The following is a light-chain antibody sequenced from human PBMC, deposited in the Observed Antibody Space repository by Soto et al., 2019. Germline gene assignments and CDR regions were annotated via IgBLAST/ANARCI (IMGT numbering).Light chain of an antibody. CDR3: QQYNDRPPWT. CDR1: QSVGSD. J-gene: IGKJ1*01. Sequence: EVVLTQSPGTLSLSPGERATLSCRASQSVGSDYVAWYQHKPGQAPRLLIFEGSRRTTGVPNRFSGGGSGTDFTLTISSLQSEDFAVYFCQQYNDRPPWTFGQGTKVDIK. V-gene: IGKV3D-15*01. CDR2: EGS.